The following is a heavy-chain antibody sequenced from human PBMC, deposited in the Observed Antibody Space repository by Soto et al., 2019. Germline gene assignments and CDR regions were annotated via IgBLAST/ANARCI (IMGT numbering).Heavy chain of an antibody. CDR3: AKVIHVMVVPGTAYFDS. CDR1: GFTFNNYA. CDR2: ISGNAGST. D-gene: IGHD2-21*01. J-gene: IGHJ4*02. Sequence: DVLLSASGGGLVHPGGSLRVSCAASGFTFNNYAMNWVRQIPGKGLEWVSSISGNAGSTWYADSVKGRFTISRDNSQGTGSLQRSSVRADATAIYYCAKVIHVMVVPGTAYFDSWGRGTLVNVAS. V-gene: IGHV3-23*01.